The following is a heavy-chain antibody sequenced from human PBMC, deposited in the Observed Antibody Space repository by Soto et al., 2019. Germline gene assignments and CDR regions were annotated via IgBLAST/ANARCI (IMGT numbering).Heavy chain of an antibody. D-gene: IGHD6-19*01. CDR2: IYHSGST. J-gene: IGHJ6*02. CDR1: GGSISSSDW. V-gene: IGHV4-4*02. Sequence: SETLSLTCAVSGGSISSSDWWSWVRQLPGKGLAWIGEIYHSGSTNYNPSLKSRVTLSVAKSKNQFSLKLSSVTAAYTAGYYYARGKTDRQWLASYGKDVSAQGTTDTVSS. CDR3: ARGKTDRQWLASYGKDV.